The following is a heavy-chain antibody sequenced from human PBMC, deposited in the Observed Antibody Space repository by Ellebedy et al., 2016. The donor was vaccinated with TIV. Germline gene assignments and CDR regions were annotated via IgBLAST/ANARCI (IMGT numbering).Heavy chain of an antibody. CDR2: IKSKTDGGTT. V-gene: IGHV3-15*07. D-gene: IGHD3-22*01. J-gene: IGHJ4*02. CDR3: TTDLPPYYYDSSGYYYPWGY. CDR1: GFTFSNAW. Sequence: PGGSLRLSCAASGFTFSNAWMNWVRQAPGKGLEWVGRIKSKTDGGTTDYAAPVKGRFTISRDDSKNTLYLQMNSLKTEDTAVYYCTTDLPPYYYDSSGYYYPWGYWGQGTLVTVSS.